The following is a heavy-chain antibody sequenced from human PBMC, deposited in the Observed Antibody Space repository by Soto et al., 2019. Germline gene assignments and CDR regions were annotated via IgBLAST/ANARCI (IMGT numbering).Heavy chain of an antibody. J-gene: IGHJ5*02. CDR2: IDPVDSYA. CDR3: ARIESIARNWFDP. D-gene: IGHD6-13*01. Sequence: PGESLKISCKGSGYSFTSYWIGWVRQMPGKGLEWMGIIDPVDSYANYSPSFQGHVTFSVDTSISTAYLQWSSLKASDTAMYFCARIESIARNWFDPWGQGTLVTVPS. CDR1: GYSFTSYW. V-gene: IGHV5-10-1*01.